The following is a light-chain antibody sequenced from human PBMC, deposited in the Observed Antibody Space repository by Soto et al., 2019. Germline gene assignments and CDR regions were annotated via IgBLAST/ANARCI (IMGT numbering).Light chain of an antibody. CDR1: TSNIGRNS. CDR2: NND. CDR3: EAGDDSLNGVV. V-gene: IGLV1-44*01. J-gene: IGLJ2*01. Sequence: QSVLTQPPSASGTPGQRVTISCSGTTSNIGRNSVNWYQQLPGTAPKLLIYNNDQRPSGVPDRFSGSKSGTSASLAISGLQSEDEADYYCEAGDDSLNGVVFGGGTKVTVL.